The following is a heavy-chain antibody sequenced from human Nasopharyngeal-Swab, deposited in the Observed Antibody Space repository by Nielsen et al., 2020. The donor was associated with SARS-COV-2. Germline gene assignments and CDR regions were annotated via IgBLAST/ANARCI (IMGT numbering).Heavy chain of an antibody. J-gene: IGHJ6*02. Sequence: ASVKVSCKASGYTFTSYDINWVRQATGQGLEWMGWMNPNSGNTGYAQKFQGRVTMTRNTSISTAYMELSSLRSEDTAVYYCARAPHYYDSSGYYHVDYYYYYGMDVWGQGTTVTVSS. V-gene: IGHV1-8*01. CDR1: GYTFTSYD. CDR2: MNPNSGNT. CDR3: ARAPHYYDSSGYYHVDYYYYYGMDV. D-gene: IGHD3-22*01.